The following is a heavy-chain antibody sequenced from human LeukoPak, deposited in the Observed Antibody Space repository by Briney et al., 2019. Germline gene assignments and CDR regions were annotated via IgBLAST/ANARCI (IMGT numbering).Heavy chain of an antibody. CDR3: ARRAGAYSHPYDY. Sequence: GGSLRLSCTVSGFTVSSDSMSWVRQAPGKGLEWVSFNSGGSTHYSDSVKGRFTISRDNSKNTLYLQMNSLRAEDTAVYYCARRAGAYSHPYDYWGQGTLVTVSS. CDR2: NSGGST. CDR1: GFTVSSDS. J-gene: IGHJ4*02. V-gene: IGHV3-53*01. D-gene: IGHD4/OR15-4a*01.